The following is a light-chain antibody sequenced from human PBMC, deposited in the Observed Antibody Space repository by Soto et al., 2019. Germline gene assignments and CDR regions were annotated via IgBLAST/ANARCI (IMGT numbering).Light chain of an antibody. V-gene: IGKV3-20*01. CDR1: QSVSSSY. CDR2: AAS. CDR3: QQYGSSPRT. J-gene: IGKJ1*01. Sequence: EIVLPQSPGTLSLSPGERATLSGRASQSVSSSYLAWYQQNPGQAPRLLIYAASSRATGIPDRFSGSGSGTDFSLTISRLEAEDFAVYYCQQYGSSPRTFRQGTKV.